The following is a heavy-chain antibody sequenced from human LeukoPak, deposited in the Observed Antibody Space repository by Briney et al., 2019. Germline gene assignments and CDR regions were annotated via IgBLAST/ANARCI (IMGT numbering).Heavy chain of an antibody. J-gene: IGHJ4*02. V-gene: IGHV1-18*01. Sequence: ASVKVSCKASGYTFIRNGISWVRQAPGQGFEWMGWISPYNENRKYLQKLQGRVTLSTDTSTSTAYMELRSLTSDDTAVYYCAREESIGRYQFLHDYWGQGTLVTVSS. CDR2: ISPYNENR. D-gene: IGHD1-26*01. CDR1: GYTFIRNG. CDR3: AREESIGRYQFLHDY.